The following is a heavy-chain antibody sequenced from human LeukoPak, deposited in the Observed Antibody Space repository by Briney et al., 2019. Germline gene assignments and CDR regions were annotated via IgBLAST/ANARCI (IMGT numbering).Heavy chain of an antibody. J-gene: IGHJ4*02. CDR2: IDYDGTNK. CDR1: GFNFRDYG. V-gene: IGHV3-30*02. D-gene: IGHD1-26*01. CDR3: ARDCVRSGSFFDY. Sequence: GGSLRLSCAVSGFNFRDYGMHWVRQAPGKGLEWVAFIDYDGTNKYYGDAVKGRFTISRDNPKNTLSLQMNSLRAEDTAVYYCARDCVRSGSFFDYWGQGTLVTVSS.